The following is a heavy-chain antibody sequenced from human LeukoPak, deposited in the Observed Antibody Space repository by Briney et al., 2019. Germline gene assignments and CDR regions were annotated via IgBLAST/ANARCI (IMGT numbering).Heavy chain of an antibody. CDR1: GYSFTNYW. J-gene: IGHJ3*02. CDR2: IYPGDSDT. Sequence: GESLKISCKGSGYSFTNYWIGWVRQMPGKGLEWMGIIYPGDSDTRYSPSFQGQVTISADKSISTAYLQWSSLKASDTAMYYCARPSGGGSYHDAFDIWGQGTMVTVSS. D-gene: IGHD1-26*01. CDR3: ARPSGGGSYHDAFDI. V-gene: IGHV5-51*01.